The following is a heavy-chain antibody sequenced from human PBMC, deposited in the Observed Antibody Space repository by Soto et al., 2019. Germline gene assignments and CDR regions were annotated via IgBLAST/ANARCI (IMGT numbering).Heavy chain of an antibody. Sequence: QVQLQQWGAGLLKPSETLSLTCAVYGGSFSGYYWSWIRQPPGKGLEWIGEINHSGSTNYNPSLKIRVTISVDTSKNQFSLKLSSVTAADTAVYYCARVPATVPSYYYMDVWGKGTTVTVSS. J-gene: IGHJ6*03. CDR2: INHSGST. CDR1: GGSFSGYY. V-gene: IGHV4-34*01. CDR3: ARVPATVPSYYYMDV. D-gene: IGHD1-26*01.